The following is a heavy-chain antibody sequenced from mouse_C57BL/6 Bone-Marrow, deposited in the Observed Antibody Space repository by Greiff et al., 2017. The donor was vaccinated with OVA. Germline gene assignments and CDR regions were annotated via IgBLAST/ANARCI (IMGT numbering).Heavy chain of an antibody. D-gene: IGHD2-5*01. CDR1: GYTFTDYY. Sequence: SGPVLVKPGASVKMSCKASGYTFTDYYMNWVKQSHGKSLEWIGVINPYNGGTSYNQKFKGKATLTVDKSSSTAYMELNSLTSEDSAVYYCARPSNHYAMDYWGQGTSVTVSS. J-gene: IGHJ4*01. CDR3: ARPSNHYAMDY. V-gene: IGHV1-19*01. CDR2: INPYNGGT.